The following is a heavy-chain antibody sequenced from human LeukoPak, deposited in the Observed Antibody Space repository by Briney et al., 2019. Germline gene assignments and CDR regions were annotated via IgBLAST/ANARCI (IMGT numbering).Heavy chain of an antibody. CDR1: GGSFSGYY. Sequence: SETLSLTCAVYGGSFSGYYWSWIRQPPGKGLEWIGEINHSGSTNYNPSLKSRVTISVDTSKNQFSLKLSSVTAADTAVYYCASIQTYYDFWSGYYKPSNWFDPWGQGTLVTVSS. D-gene: IGHD3-3*01. CDR2: INHSGST. J-gene: IGHJ5*02. V-gene: IGHV4-34*01. CDR3: ASIQTYYDFWSGYYKPSNWFDP.